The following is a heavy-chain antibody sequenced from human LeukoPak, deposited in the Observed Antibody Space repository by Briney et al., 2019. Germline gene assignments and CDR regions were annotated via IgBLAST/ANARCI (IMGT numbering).Heavy chain of an antibody. CDR2: INPNSGGT. CDR3: ARLYGSGPSGLGY. J-gene: IGHJ4*02. D-gene: IGHD3-10*01. CDR1: GYTFTGYY. Sequence: ASVKVSCKASGYTFTGYYIHWVRQAPGQGLEWMGWINPNSGGTNYAQKFQGRVTMTRDTSISTAYMELSRLTSDDTAVYYCARLYGSGPSGLGYWGQGTLVTVSS. V-gene: IGHV1-2*02.